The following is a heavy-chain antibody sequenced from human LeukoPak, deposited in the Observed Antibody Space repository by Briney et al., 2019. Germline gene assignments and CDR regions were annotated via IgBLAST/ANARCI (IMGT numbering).Heavy chain of an antibody. J-gene: IGHJ4*02. D-gene: IGHD4-23*01. Sequence: SETLSLTCAVYGGSFSGYYWSWIRQPPGKGLEWIGEINHSGSTNYNPSLKSRVTISVDTSKNQFSLKLSSVTAADTAVYYCARDLFDYGGWDYWGQGTLVTVSS. V-gene: IGHV4-34*01. CDR2: INHSGST. CDR3: ARDLFDYGGWDY. CDR1: GGSFSGYY.